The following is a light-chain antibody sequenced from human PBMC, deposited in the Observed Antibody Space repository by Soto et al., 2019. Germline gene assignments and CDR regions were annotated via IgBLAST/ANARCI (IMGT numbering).Light chain of an antibody. V-gene: IGKV1-9*01. CDR2: AAS. CDR3: HQFNSYHHA. J-gene: IGKJ4*01. CDR1: QGIHNY. Sequence: IQLTQSPSSLSASVGDRVTITCRASQGIHNYLAWYQQKPGKAPKLLIYAASTLQSGVPSRFSGSGSGTDCTLTISRLQPEDFATYYCHQFNSYHHAFVGGTTVEIK.